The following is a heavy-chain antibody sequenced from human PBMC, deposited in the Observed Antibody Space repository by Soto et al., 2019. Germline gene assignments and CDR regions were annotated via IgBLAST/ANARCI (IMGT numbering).Heavy chain of an antibody. V-gene: IGHV1-18*01. D-gene: IGHD3-9*01. CDR2: ISAYNGNT. J-gene: IGHJ6*02. Sequence: QVQLVQSGAEVKKPGASVKVSCKASGYTFTSYGISWVRQAPGQGLEWMGWISAYNGNTNYAQKLQGRVTMTTDTSTRTAYMELRSLRSDDTAVYYCARDLDDILTGYYRDYYGMDVWGQGTTVTVSS. CDR1: GYTFTSYG. CDR3: ARDLDDILTGYYRDYYGMDV.